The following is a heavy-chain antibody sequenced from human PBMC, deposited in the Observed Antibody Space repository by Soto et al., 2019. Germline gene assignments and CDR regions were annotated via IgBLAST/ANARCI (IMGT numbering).Heavy chain of an antibody. CDR1: GFTFSSSW. Sequence: EVQLVESGGGLVQPGGSLRLSCAASGFTFSSSWMDWVRQAPGKGLEWVANINQDGSDKNYVDSVKGRFTISRDNAKNSLYLQMSSLTAEDSDLYYCSRSLNYWCQGTLVSVSS. V-gene: IGHV3-7*01. CDR2: INQDGSDK. CDR3: SRSLNY. J-gene: IGHJ4*02.